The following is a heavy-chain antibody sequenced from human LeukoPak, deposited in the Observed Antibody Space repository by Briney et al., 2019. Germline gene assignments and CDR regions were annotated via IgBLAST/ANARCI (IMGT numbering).Heavy chain of an antibody. V-gene: IGHV3-23*01. CDR2: IIDSGIST. CDR3: AKGARGNYDY. J-gene: IGHJ4*02. Sequence: GGSLRLSCAASGFTFYSYAMTGVREAPEEGLEWVLSIIDSGISTYYADSVKGRFTISRDNSKNTLYLQMNSLRAEDTAIYYCAKGARGNYDYWGQGTLVTVSS. CDR1: GFTFYSYA. D-gene: IGHD1-26*01.